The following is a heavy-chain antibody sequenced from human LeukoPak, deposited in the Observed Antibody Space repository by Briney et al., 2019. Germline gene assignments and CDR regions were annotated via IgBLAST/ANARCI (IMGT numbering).Heavy chain of an antibody. CDR2: IYGGVNT. Sequence: GGSLSLSCAASGFTVSSNYMSWVRQAPGKGLEWVSVIYGGVNTVYADSVQGRFTISRDNSKNTLYLQMSSLRAEDTAVYYCAKSPKTVFLFDYLGKGTLVTVSS. CDR1: GFTVSSNY. J-gene: IGHJ4*02. CDR3: AKSPKTVFLFDY. V-gene: IGHV3-66*01. D-gene: IGHD2-21*01.